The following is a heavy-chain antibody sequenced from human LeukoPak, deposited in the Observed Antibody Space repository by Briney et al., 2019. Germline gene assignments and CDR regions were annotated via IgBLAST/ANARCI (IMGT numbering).Heavy chain of an antibody. Sequence: GGSLRLSCAASGFTVSSNYMSRVRQAPGKGLEWVSVIYSGGSTYYADSVKGRFTISRDTSKNTLYLQMNSLRAEDTAVYYCARGPAEYYDFWSGYYFPPSFDYWGQGTLVTVSS. D-gene: IGHD3-3*01. CDR2: IYSGGST. J-gene: IGHJ4*02. CDR3: ARGPAEYYDFWSGYYFPPSFDY. CDR1: GFTVSSNY. V-gene: IGHV3-53*01.